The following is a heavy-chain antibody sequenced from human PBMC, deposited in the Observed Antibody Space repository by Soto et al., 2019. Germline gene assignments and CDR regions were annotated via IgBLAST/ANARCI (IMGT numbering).Heavy chain of an antibody. Sequence: GGSLRLSCAASEFTFSSYAMSWVRQAPGKGLEWVSAISGSGGSTYYADSVKGRFTISRDNSKNTLYLQMNSLRAEDTAVYYCAKASMIVVVITNFDYWGQGTLVTVSS. D-gene: IGHD3-22*01. J-gene: IGHJ4*02. CDR2: ISGSGGST. CDR1: EFTFSSYA. V-gene: IGHV3-23*01. CDR3: AKASMIVVVITNFDY.